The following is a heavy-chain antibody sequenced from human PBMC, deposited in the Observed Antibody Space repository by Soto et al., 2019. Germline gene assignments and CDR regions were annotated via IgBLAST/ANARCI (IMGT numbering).Heavy chain of an antibody. CDR2: ISGRGDYS. V-gene: IGHV3-23*01. D-gene: IGHD2-8*01. CDR3: AKDGLMARGYYFDY. J-gene: IGHJ4*02. Sequence: PWGSLRLSCEASGFTFSKYAMNWVRRARGKGLEWVSVISGRGDYSYYAESAKGRVTISRHNSKNTLSLQMDSVRVEDTAVYYCAKDGLMARGYYFDYWGQGALVTVSS. CDR1: GFTFSKYA.